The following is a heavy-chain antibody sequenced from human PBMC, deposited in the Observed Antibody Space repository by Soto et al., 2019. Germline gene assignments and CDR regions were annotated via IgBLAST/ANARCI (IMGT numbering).Heavy chain of an antibody. Sequence: SGKDSFKAPSDTFTSYYIHRVREAPVHGLEWMGIINPNGGSTRFAQTFQGRITMTRDTSTSTVYMELRSLRSEDTAIYYCARSSAAVFGIIIEGYNWLAPWGQGSLVTVSS. D-gene: IGHD1-26*01. CDR2: INPNGGST. V-gene: IGHV1-46*01. J-gene: IGHJ5*02. CDR1: SDTFTSYY. CDR3: ARSSAAVFGIIIEGYNWLAP.